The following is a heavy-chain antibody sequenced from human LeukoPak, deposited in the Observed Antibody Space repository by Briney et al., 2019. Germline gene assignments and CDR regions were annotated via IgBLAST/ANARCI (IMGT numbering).Heavy chain of an antibody. CDR1: GGSISSYY. CDR2: IYYRGGSGST. D-gene: IGHD2-15*01. J-gene: IGHJ5*02. V-gene: IGHV4-59*08. Sequence: PSETLSLTCTVSGGSISSYYWNWIRQPPGKGLEWIGYIYYRGGSGSTNYNASLNSRVTISLDTSKSQFSLKLTSVTAADTAVYYCVRHGPSYHTPFRPWGQGTPVTVSS. CDR3: VRHGPSYHTPFRP.